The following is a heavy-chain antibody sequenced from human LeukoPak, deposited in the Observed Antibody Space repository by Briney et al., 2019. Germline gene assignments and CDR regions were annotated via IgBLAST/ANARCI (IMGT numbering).Heavy chain of an antibody. CDR3: ARDFEDI. CDR2: IYYNENT. J-gene: IGHJ3*02. Sequence: PSETLSLTCTVSGGSISSSSYYWGWIRQPPGKGLEWIGSIYYNENTYYNPSLKSRVTMSVDTSKNQFSLKLSSVTAEDTAVYYCARDFEDIWGQGTMVTVSS. D-gene: IGHD3-9*01. V-gene: IGHV4-39*07. CDR1: GGSISSSSYY.